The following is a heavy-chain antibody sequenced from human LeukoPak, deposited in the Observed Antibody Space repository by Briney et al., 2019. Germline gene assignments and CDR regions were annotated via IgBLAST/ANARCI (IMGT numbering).Heavy chain of an antibody. CDR3: ARGGYFRPYDY. Sequence: GSLMLSCAASGFTFSNHWMSWVRPAPGKGLEWVATIKKDGGQKDYVDSVKGRFTVSRDSARTSLYLQMNSLTAEDTAVYFCARGGYFRPYDYWGQGTLVTVSS. V-gene: IGHV3-7*01. J-gene: IGHJ4*01. CDR2: IKKDGGQK. CDR1: GFTFSNHW. D-gene: IGHD5-12*01.